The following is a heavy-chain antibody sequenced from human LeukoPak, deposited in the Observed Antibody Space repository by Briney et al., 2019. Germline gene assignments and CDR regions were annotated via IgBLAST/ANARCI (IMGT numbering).Heavy chain of an antibody. Sequence: GGSLRPSCAASGFTFSTYAMTWVRQAPGKGLEWVSSIGGRGGSTYYADSVKGRFTISRDNAKNSLYLQMNSLRAEDTAVYYCASKDPSGYWGQGTLVTVSS. J-gene: IGHJ4*02. V-gene: IGHV3-23*01. CDR1: GFTFSTYA. D-gene: IGHD3-10*01. CDR2: IGGRGGST. CDR3: ASKDPSGY.